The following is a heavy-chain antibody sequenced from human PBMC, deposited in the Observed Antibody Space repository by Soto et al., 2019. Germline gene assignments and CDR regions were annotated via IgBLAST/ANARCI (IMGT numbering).Heavy chain of an antibody. CDR2: ISPYNDYT. CDR3: ARGGYYDNSWGKLSHYGLDV. V-gene: IGHV1-18*01. J-gene: IGHJ6*02. Sequence: QVQLAQSANEVKKPGASVRVSCKAAGYTFIRYGIAWVRQGPGQGLEGMGWISPYNDYTVYAQKFQGRVSMTADTSTRTVYMNLRGLKSDDTAVYYCARGGYYDNSWGKLSHYGLDVWGQGTSVSVSS. CDR1: GYTFIRYG. D-gene: IGHD3-16*01.